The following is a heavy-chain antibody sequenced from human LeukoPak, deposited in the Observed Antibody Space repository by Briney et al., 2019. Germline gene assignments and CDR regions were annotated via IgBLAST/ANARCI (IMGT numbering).Heavy chain of an antibody. CDR3: AKDIQLST. Sequence: PGGSLRLSCAVSGFTFRDAAMTWVRQAPGKGLEWVSLISSSGNNAYYADSVKGRFTISRDNSKNTLSLQMNSLRVEDTAIDYCAKDIQLSTWGLGTMVTVSS. D-gene: IGHD5-24*01. CDR1: GFTFRDAA. J-gene: IGHJ3*01. CDR2: ISSSGNNA. V-gene: IGHV3-23*01.